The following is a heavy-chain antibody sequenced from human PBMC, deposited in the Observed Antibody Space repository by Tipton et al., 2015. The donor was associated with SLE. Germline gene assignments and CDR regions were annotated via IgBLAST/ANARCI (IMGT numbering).Heavy chain of an antibody. J-gene: IGHJ4*02. CDR1: GGSFSAYY. CDR2: INHSGNT. V-gene: IGHV4-34*01. Sequence: TLSLTCAVYGGSFSAYYWSWIRQPPGKGLEWIGEINHSGNTNQNPSLKSRVTISVDTSKNQFSLKVSSVTAADTALYYCARGKGGAFFDYWGQGTLVTVSS. CDR3: ARGKGGAFFDY. D-gene: IGHD1-26*01.